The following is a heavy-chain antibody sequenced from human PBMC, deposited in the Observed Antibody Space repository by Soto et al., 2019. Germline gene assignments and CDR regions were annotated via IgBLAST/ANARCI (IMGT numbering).Heavy chain of an antibody. CDR1: GFTFGSYD. J-gene: IGHJ4*02. D-gene: IGHD2-15*01. Sequence: EVQLLESGGGLVQPGGSLRLSCATSGFTFGSYDMSWVRQAPGKGLEWVSTFSGSGGSTYYADSVKGRFTISRDNSKNTVYLQMNSLRAEDTAVYYCAKDRMGGYCSGGRCYSPDYWGQGTLVTVSS. CDR3: AKDRMGGYCSGGRCYSPDY. V-gene: IGHV3-23*01. CDR2: FSGSGGST.